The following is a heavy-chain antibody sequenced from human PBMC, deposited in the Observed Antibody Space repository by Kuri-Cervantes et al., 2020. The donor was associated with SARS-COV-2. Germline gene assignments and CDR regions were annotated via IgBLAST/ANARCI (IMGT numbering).Heavy chain of an antibody. Sequence: GGSLRLSCAACGFTFSSYDMHWVRQATGKGLEWVSAIGTAGDTYYPGSLKGQFTITRENAKNSLYLQMNSLRAEDTAVYYCAKDGISGVAGLLPYYFDYWGQGTLVTVSS. J-gene: IGHJ4*02. CDR1: GFTFSSYD. D-gene: IGHD1-14*01. CDR3: AKDGISGVAGLLPYYFDY. CDR2: IGTAGDT. V-gene: IGHV3-13*03.